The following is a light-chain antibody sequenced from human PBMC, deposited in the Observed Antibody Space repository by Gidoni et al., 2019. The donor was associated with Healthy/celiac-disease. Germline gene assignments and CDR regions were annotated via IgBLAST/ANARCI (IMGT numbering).Light chain of an antibody. CDR2: AAS. CDR1: QSISSY. CDR3: QQSYSTPS. J-gene: IGKJ3*01. V-gene: IGKV1-39*01. Sequence: DIQMTQSPSSLSASVGDRVTITCRASQSISSYLNWYQQKPGKAPKLLIYAASSLQSGVPSRFSGSGSGTDFTLTISRLQPEDFATYSCQQSYSTPSFGPGTKVDIK.